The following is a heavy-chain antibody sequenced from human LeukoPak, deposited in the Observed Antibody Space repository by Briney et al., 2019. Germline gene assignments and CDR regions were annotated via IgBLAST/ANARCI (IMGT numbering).Heavy chain of an antibody. D-gene: IGHD6-19*01. CDR1: GYTFTSFG. CDR3: ARSRVPDPIAVAGYSFDP. Sequence: ASVKVSCKASGYTFTSFGISWVRQAPGQGLEWMAWISAYNGNTNYAQKLQDRVTMTTDTSTSTAYMELRSLRSDDTAVYYCARSRVPDPIAVAGYSFDPWGQGTLVTVSS. J-gene: IGHJ5*02. V-gene: IGHV1-18*01. CDR2: ISAYNGNT.